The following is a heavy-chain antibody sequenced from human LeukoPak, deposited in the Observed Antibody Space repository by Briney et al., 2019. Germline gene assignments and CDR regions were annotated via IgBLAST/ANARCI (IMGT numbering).Heavy chain of an antibody. Sequence: KPGGSLRLSCAASGFTFDDYAMHWVRQAPGKGLEWVSGISWNSGSIGYADSVKGRFTISGDNAKNSLYLQMNSLRVEDTAVYYCVRQKKSHGNFDYWGQGTLVTVSS. V-gene: IGHV3-9*01. D-gene: IGHD1-26*01. CDR2: ISWNSGSI. CDR1: GFTFDDYA. J-gene: IGHJ4*02. CDR3: VRQKKSHGNFDY.